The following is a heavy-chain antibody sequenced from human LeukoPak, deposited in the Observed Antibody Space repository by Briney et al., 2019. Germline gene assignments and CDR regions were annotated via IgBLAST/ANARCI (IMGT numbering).Heavy chain of an antibody. V-gene: IGHV3-23*01. CDR1: GFTFNNYA. J-gene: IGHJ4*02. CDR2: ISGDGVSP. Sequence: PGGSLRLSCSVSGFTFNNYALTWVRQTPGKGLECVSAISGDGVSPYYADSVRGRFTISRDNSKNTLYLQMNSLRVEDTAVYFCARDPGAFPYFFDSWGQGTLVTVSS. D-gene: IGHD4/OR15-4a*01. CDR3: ARDPGAFPYFFDS.